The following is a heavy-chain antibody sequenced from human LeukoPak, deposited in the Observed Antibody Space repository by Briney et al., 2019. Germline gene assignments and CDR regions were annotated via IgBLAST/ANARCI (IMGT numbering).Heavy chain of an antibody. Sequence: HSGGSLRLSCAASGFTVSSNYMSWVRQAPGKGLEWVSVIYSGGSTYYADSVKGRFTISRDNSKNTLYLQMNSLRAEDTAVYYCARPHPATDQGIAVAAAAAPLGYWGQGTLVTVSS. J-gene: IGHJ4*02. V-gene: IGHV3-53*01. D-gene: IGHD6-19*01. CDR2: IYSGGST. CDR1: GFTVSSNY. CDR3: ARPHPATDQGIAVAAAAAPLGY.